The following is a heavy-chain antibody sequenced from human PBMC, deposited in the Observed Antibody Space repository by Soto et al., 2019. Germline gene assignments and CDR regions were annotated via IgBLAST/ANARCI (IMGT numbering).Heavy chain of an antibody. CDR3: ARVVKAGDYGDYGRYYFDY. Sequence: AASVKVSCKASGYTFTYYEITWVRQAPGQGLEWMGWISAYSGNTNYAQKLQGRLTMTTDTSTNTAYMELRSLRSDDTAVYYCARVVKAGDYGDYGRYYFDYWGHGTLVTVSS. D-gene: IGHD4-17*01. CDR1: GYTFTYYE. V-gene: IGHV1-18*04. J-gene: IGHJ4*01. CDR2: ISAYSGNT.